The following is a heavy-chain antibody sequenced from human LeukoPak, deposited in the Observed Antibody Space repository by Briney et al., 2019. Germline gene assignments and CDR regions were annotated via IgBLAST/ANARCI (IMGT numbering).Heavy chain of an antibody. J-gene: IGHJ3*02. D-gene: IGHD3-22*01. CDR2: INANSGGT. V-gene: IGHV1-2*02. CDR3: ARGPFSYDSSYDAFDI. CDR1: GYTFTGYY. Sequence: GASVKVSCKASGYTFTGYYMHWVRQAPGQGLEWMGWINANSGGTNYAQKFQGRVTMTRDTSISTAYMELSRLRSDDTAVYYCARGPFSYDSSYDAFDIWGQGTMVTVSS.